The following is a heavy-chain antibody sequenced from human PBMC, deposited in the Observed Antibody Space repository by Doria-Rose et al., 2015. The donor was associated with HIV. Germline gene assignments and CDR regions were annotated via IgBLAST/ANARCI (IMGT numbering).Heavy chain of an antibody. CDR1: GFTFSSHR. CDR3: ATGVTLDY. D-gene: IGHD3-10*01. J-gene: IGHJ4*02. Sequence: VQLQESGGGLVRPGGTLRLSCATSGFTFSSHRINWVRQAPGKVLEWVSSISSTSAYINYADSVSDRFTISRDNARNSLYLQMDSLRAEDTAIYYCATGVTLDYWGQETLVTVSS. CDR2: ISSTSAYI. V-gene: IGHV3-21*01.